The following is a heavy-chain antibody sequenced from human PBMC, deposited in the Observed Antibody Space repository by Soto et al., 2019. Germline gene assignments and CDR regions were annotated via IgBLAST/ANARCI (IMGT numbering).Heavy chain of an antibody. CDR2: MYYTGVT. V-gene: IGHV4-61*01. J-gene: IGHJ6*02. Sequence: SETLSLTCSVSGGSVRSGNHFWDWIRQPPGRRLEWLGYMYYTGVTNYNPSLKSRVSMSVDTSKNQFSLKLTSLTAADTAVYYCARGGEPLGYYGLDVWGQGITVTVSS. CDR3: ARGGEPLGYYGLDV. D-gene: IGHD3-10*01. CDR1: GGSVRSGNHF.